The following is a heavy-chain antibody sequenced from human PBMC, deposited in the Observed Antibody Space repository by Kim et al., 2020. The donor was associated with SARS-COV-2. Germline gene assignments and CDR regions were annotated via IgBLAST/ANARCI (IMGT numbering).Heavy chain of an antibody. CDR3: TRSGNWNYDFDY. D-gene: IGHD1-7*01. CDR1: GYTFTSYA. CDR2: INGGNGNT. V-gene: IGHV1-3*01. Sequence: PSVKVSCKASGYTFTSYAMHWVRQAPGPRLEWMGWINGGNGNTEYSQKFQGRVTITRDTSASTAYMDLSSLRSEDTAVYYCTRSGNWNYDFDYWGQGTLV. J-gene: IGHJ4*02.